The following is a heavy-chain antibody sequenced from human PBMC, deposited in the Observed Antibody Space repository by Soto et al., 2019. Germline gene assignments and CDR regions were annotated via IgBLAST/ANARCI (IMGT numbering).Heavy chain of an antibody. CDR2: IYYSGST. Sequence: PSETLSLTCTVSGGSISSYYWSWIRQPPGKGLEWIGYIYYSGSTNYNPSLKSRVTISVDTSKNQFSLKLSSVTAADTAVYYCARVHGRNEYYYDSSGYYYGAFDIWGQGTMVTVSS. D-gene: IGHD3-22*01. V-gene: IGHV4-59*01. J-gene: IGHJ3*02. CDR3: ARVHGRNEYYYDSSGYYYGAFDI. CDR1: GGSISSYY.